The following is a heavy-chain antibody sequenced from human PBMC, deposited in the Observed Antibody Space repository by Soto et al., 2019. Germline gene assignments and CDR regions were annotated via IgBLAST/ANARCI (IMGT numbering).Heavy chain of an antibody. V-gene: IGHV3-23*01. J-gene: IGHJ4*02. D-gene: IGHD3-22*01. CDR3: AKTPDSSGTGVTFDY. CDR1: GFTFSNFA. CDR2: ISGSGGST. Sequence: EVQLLESGGGLVQPGGSLRLSCAASGFTFSNFAMSWVRQAPGKGLEWVSIISGSGGSTYYADSVKGPFTISRDNSKNTLYLQMNSLRAEDTAVYYCAKTPDSSGTGVTFDYWGQGTLVTVSS.